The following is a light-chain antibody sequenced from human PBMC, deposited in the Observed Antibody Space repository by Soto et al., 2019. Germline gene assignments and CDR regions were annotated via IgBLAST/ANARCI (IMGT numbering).Light chain of an antibody. CDR2: DVN. V-gene: IGLV2-14*03. CDR1: SSDIGAYNF. Sequence: QSALTPPASVSGSPGQSIPISCTGTSSDIGAYNFVSWYQQHPGKAPKLMLYDVNIRPSGVSNRFSGSKSGNTASLTISGLQAEDEADYYCTSWTTSTTMIFGGGTKLTVL. CDR3: TSWTTSTTMI. J-gene: IGLJ2*01.